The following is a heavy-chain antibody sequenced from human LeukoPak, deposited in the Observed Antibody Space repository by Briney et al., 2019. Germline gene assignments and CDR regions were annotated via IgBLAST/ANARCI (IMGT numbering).Heavy chain of an antibody. CDR2: ISSSSSTI. CDR1: GFTFSSCS. D-gene: IGHD5-12*01. CDR3: ARGPSGYHNT. Sequence: PGGSLRLSCAASGFTFSSCSMNWVRQAPGKGLEWVSYISSSSSTIYYADSVKGRFTISRDNAKNSLYLQMNSLRAEDTAVYYCARGPSGYHNTGGQGTLVTVSS. V-gene: IGHV3-48*01. J-gene: IGHJ4*02.